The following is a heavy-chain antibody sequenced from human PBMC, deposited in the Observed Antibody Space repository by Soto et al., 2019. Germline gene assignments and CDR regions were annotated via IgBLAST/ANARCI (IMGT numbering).Heavy chain of an antibody. CDR2: INYSGST. V-gene: IGHV4-31*03. J-gene: IGHJ3*02. Sequence: QVQLQESGPGLVKPSQTLSLTCTVSGGSISSGGYFWSWIRQHPGKGLEWIGDINYSGSTYSTPSLKRRVTISVDTSKNQVSLKLSSVTAADTAVYYCARDILLWFGELPPRAHDAFDIWGQGTMVTVSS. D-gene: IGHD3-10*01. CDR3: ARDILLWFGELPPRAHDAFDI. CDR1: GGSISSGGYF.